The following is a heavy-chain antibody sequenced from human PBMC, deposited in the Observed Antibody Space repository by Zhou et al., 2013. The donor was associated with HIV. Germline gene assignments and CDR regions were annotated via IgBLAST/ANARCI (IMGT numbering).Heavy chain of an antibody. CDR1: GDTFRSYA. J-gene: IGHJ3*02. V-gene: IGHV1-69*12. D-gene: IGHD6-13*01. Sequence: QVQLVQSGAEVKKPGSSVKVSCKASGDTFRSYAISWVRQAPGHGLEWMGGIIPIFGTADYTQKFQGRATITADVATSTAYMELSNLRSEDTAVYYCARERQSSSWFSEAFDIWGQGTMVTVSS. CDR2: IIPIFGTA. CDR3: ARERQSSSWFSEAFDI.